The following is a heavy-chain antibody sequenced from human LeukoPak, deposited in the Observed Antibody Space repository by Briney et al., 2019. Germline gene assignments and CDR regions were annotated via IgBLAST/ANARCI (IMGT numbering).Heavy chain of an antibody. D-gene: IGHD3-22*01. CDR1: GDSVSSYY. CDR3: ARRYHYDTSGYYYYFDY. Sequence: SETLSLTCTVSGDSVSSYYWTWIRQPAGRGLEWIGRVYGSGSANYNPSLKSRVSISVDTSKNQFSLKLRSVTAADTAVYYCARRYHYDTSGYYYYFDYWGQGTLVTVSS. V-gene: IGHV4-4*07. CDR2: VYGSGSA. J-gene: IGHJ4*02.